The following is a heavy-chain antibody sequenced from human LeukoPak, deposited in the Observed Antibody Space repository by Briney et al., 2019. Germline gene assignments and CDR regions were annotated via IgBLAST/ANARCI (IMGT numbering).Heavy chain of an antibody. CDR1: GFTFSSYD. J-gene: IGHJ5*02. D-gene: IGHD6-19*01. Sequence: GGTLSLSCEASGFTFSSYDMTWVRQAPGKGLEWVSAISASGGSTHYAASVKGRFTISRDSSKNTLSLQMNSLRAEDTALYYCAKGSSAWYGWFDPWGQGTLVTVSS. CDR3: AKGSSAWYGWFDP. CDR2: ISASGGST. V-gene: IGHV3-23*01.